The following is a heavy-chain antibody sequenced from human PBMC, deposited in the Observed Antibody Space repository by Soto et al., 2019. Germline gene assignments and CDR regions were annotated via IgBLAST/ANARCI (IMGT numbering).Heavy chain of an antibody. J-gene: IGHJ3*01. Sequence: EEQLVETGGGLIQPGGSLRLSCAVSGFTVIRDYMNWVRQAPGKGLEWVSVIYSGGTTYHADSVKGRFTISRDNSGNTLFLQMNSLRADDSAMYYCARSTEWNGFDLWGQGTMVTVSS. CDR2: IYSGGTT. D-gene: IGHD3-3*01. CDR3: ARSTEWNGFDL. CDR1: GFTVIRDY. V-gene: IGHV3-53*02.